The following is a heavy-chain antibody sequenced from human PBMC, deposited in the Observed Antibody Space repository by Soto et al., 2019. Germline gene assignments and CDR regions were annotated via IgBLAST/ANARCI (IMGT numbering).Heavy chain of an antibody. CDR2: IIPIFGTA. CDR3: ARVPAWHSSSPVPHNYYYYVMDV. D-gene: IGHD6-6*01. J-gene: IGHJ6*02. Sequence: ASVKVSCKASGGTFSSYAIRWVRQAPGQGLEWMGGIIPIFGTADYAQKFQGRVTITADESTSTAYMELSSLRSEDTAVYYCARVPAWHSSSPVPHNYYYYVMDVSGQGTTVTFSS. V-gene: IGHV1-69*13. CDR1: GGTFSSYA.